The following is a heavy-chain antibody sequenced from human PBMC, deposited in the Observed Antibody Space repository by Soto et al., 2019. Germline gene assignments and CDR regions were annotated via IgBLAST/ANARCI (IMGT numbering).Heavy chain of an antibody. Sequence: SETLSLTCAVSGYSISSGYYWGWIRQPPGKGLEWIGSIYHSGSTYYNPSLKSRVTISVDTSKNQFSLKLSSVTAADTAVYYCASQTYYYDSSGPPSPYYFDYWGQGTLVNVSS. J-gene: IGHJ4*02. CDR3: ASQTYYYDSSGPPSPYYFDY. V-gene: IGHV4-38-2*01. CDR2: IYHSGST. CDR1: GYSISSGYY. D-gene: IGHD3-22*01.